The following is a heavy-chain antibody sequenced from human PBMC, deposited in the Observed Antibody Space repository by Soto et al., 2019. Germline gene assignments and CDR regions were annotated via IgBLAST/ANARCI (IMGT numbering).Heavy chain of an antibody. CDR1: GYTFTSYG. Sequence: QVQLVQSGAEVKKPGASVKVSCKASGYTFTSYGISWVRQAPGQGLEWMGWISAYNGNTNYALKLQGRVTMTTDTSTSTAYMELRSLRSDDTAVYYCARTYCSSTRCRYDYYYYGMDVWGQGTTVTVSS. CDR3: ARTYCSSTRCRYDYYYYGMDV. CDR2: ISAYNGNT. V-gene: IGHV1-18*01. J-gene: IGHJ6*02. D-gene: IGHD2-2*01.